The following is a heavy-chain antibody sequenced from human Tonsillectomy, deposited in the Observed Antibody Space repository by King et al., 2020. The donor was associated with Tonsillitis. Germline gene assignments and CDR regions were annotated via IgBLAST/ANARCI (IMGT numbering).Heavy chain of an antibody. CDR1: GGSISSYY. CDR2: IYYSGST. D-gene: IGHD3-22*01. Sequence: QLQESGPGLVKPSETLSLTCTVSGGSISSYYWNLIRQPPGKELEWIGYIYYSGSTNYNPSLKSRVTMSVDTSKNQFSLKLTSVTPADTAVYYCARGFYDSSGYSQPFDSWGQGTLVTVSS. CDR3: ARGFYDSSGYSQPFDS. V-gene: IGHV4-59*01. J-gene: IGHJ4*02.